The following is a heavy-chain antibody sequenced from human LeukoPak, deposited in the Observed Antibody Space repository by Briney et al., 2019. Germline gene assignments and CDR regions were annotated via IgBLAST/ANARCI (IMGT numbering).Heavy chain of an antibody. Sequence: GGSLRLSCEASGFTFSTYWMHWVRQAPGKELVWVSRISGDGSSTDYAASVKGRFTVSRGNAKNTLYLQMNSLRAEDTSVYYCATISRSVSYHFDYWGQGTLVTVSS. J-gene: IGHJ4*02. D-gene: IGHD1-26*01. CDR1: GFTFSTYW. CDR3: ATISRSVSYHFDY. CDR2: ISGDGSST. V-gene: IGHV3-74*01.